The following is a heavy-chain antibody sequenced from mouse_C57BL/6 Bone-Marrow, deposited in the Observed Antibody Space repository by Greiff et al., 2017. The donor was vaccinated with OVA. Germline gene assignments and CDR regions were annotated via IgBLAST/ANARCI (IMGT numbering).Heavy chain of an antibody. Sequence: VQLQQSGPELVKPGASVKISCKASGYAFSSSWMNWVKQRPGKGLEWIGRIYPGDGDTNYNGKFKGKATLTADKSSSTAYMQLSSLTSEDSAVYFCARYYYYGSSYYFDYWGKGTTLTVSS. J-gene: IGHJ2*01. CDR2: IYPGDGDT. V-gene: IGHV1-82*01. CDR3: ARYYYYGSSYYFDY. CDR1: GYAFSSSW. D-gene: IGHD1-1*01.